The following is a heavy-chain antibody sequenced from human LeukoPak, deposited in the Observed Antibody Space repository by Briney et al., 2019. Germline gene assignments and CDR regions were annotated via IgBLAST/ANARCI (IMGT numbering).Heavy chain of an antibody. CDR3: ARVSSSSWWALDY. Sequence: GGSLRLSCAASEFTFSTYAMTWVRQAPGKGLVWVSRINTDGSSTSYADSVKGRFTISRDNAKNTLYLQMNSLRAEDTAVYYCARVSSSSWWALDYWGQGTLVTVSS. CDR2: INTDGSST. CDR1: EFTFSTYA. J-gene: IGHJ4*02. V-gene: IGHV3-74*01. D-gene: IGHD6-13*01.